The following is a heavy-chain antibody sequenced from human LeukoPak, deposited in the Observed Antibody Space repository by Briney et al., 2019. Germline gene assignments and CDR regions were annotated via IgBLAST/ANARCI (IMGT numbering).Heavy chain of an antibody. D-gene: IGHD2-15*01. J-gene: IGHJ3*02. CDR1: GGSISSYY. CDR3: ALGNCSGGSCPHAFDI. CDR2: VYTSGST. Sequence: SETLSLTCTVSGGSISSYYWSWIRQPAGKGLEWIGRVYTSGSTNYNPSLKSRVTMSVDTSKNQFSLKLSSVTAADTAVYYCALGNCSGGSCPHAFDIWGQGTMVTVSS. V-gene: IGHV4-4*07.